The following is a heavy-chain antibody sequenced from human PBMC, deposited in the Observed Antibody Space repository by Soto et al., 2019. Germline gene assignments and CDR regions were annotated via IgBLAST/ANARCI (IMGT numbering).Heavy chain of an antibody. CDR2: IYYSGST. CDR1: GGSISSCY. J-gene: IGHJ3*01. Sequence: QVQMQESGPGLVKHSETLSLTCTVSGGSISSCYWSWIRQPPGKGLEWIGDIYYSGSTNYNPSLKSRVPISVDTSKNQFSLKLTSVTAADTAVYYCARRYGSAFDFWGQGTMVTVSS. V-gene: IGHV4-59*01. CDR3: ARRYGSAFDF. D-gene: IGHD3-10*01.